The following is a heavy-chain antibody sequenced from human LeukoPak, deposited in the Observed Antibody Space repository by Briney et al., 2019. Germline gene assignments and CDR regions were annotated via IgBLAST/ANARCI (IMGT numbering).Heavy chain of an antibody. CDR3: ARVADSSGYSTDF. CDR1: GFTFSSYW. V-gene: IGHV3-33*08. Sequence: GGSLRLSCAASGFTFSSYWMHWVRQAPGKGLEWVAVIWYDGSSKYYADSVKGRFTISRDDSKNTLYLQMNSLRAEDTAVYYCARVADSSGYSTDFWGQGTLVTVSS. J-gene: IGHJ4*02. D-gene: IGHD3-22*01. CDR2: IWYDGSSK.